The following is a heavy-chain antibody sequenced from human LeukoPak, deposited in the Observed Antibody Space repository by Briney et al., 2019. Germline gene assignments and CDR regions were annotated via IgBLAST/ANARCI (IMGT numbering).Heavy chain of an antibody. D-gene: IGHD5/OR15-5a*01. V-gene: IGHV3-23*01. Sequence: GGSLRLSCAASGFAFSSYSMNWVRQAPGKGLEWVSAISGSGGSTSYADSVKGRFPISRDNSKNTLYLQMNSLRAEDTAVYYCAKSTIPYWGQGTLLTVPS. CDR1: GFAFSSYS. J-gene: IGHJ4*02. CDR3: AKSTIPY. CDR2: ISGSGGST.